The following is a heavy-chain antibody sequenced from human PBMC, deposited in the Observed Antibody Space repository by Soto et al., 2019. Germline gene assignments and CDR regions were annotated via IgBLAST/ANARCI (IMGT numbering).Heavy chain of an antibody. CDR1: GYNFITFA. D-gene: IGHD5-12*01. Sequence: QVHLLQSGAEVKRAGDSVKGSCKASGYNFITFAISWVRQAPGQGLEWMGWISAYSGHTDYAQKLQGRVSMTTDAATSTAYMDLRSLRSDDTAVYYCARVVGGTGYRYIDYWGQGTLVTVSS. V-gene: IGHV1-18*01. CDR2: ISAYSGHT. CDR3: ARVVGGTGYRYIDY. J-gene: IGHJ4*02.